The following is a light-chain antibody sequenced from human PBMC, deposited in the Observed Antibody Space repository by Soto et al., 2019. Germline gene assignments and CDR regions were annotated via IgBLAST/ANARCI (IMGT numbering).Light chain of an antibody. V-gene: IGLV2-8*01. CDR3: KSYAGSNTYV. CDR1: NNDVGFYDF. Sequence: ALTQPPSASGTPGQSVTLSCTGTNNDVGFYDFVSWYQHHPGKAPRLIIYEVVQRPSGVPDRFSGSKSGNTASLTVSGLQAADEADYFCKSYAGSNTYVFGSGTKGTVL. CDR2: EVV. J-gene: IGLJ1*01.